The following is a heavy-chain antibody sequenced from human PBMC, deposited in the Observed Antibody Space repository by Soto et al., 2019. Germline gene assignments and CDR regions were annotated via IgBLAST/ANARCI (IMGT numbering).Heavy chain of an antibody. Sequence: GESLKISCKGSGYSFTSYWISWVRQMPGKGLEWMGRIDPSDSYTNYSPSFQGHVTISADKSISTAYLQWSSLKASDTAMYYCARCKDGYSSSSFYVDYWGQGTLVTVSS. CDR3: ARCKDGYSSSSFYVDY. J-gene: IGHJ4*02. V-gene: IGHV5-10-1*01. D-gene: IGHD6-13*01. CDR1: GYSFTSYW. CDR2: IDPSDSYT.